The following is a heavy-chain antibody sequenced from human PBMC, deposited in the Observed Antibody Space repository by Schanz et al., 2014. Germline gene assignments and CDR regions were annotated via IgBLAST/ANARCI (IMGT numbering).Heavy chain of an antibody. CDR3: ARDHQWLARYYMDV. D-gene: IGHD6-19*01. J-gene: IGHJ6*03. Sequence: QVQLVESGGGLVKPGGSLRLSCAASGFTFSDYYMSWIRQAPGKGLEWVAIIWYDGSNKYYADSVKGRFTISRDNPKKTLYLQMNSLRAEDTAVYYCARDHQWLARYYMDVWGKGTTVTVSS. CDR2: IWYDGSNK. CDR1: GFTFSDYY. V-gene: IGHV3-33*08.